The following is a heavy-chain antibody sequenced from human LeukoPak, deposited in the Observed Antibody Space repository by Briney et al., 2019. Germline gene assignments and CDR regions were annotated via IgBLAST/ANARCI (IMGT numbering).Heavy chain of an antibody. V-gene: IGHV3-23*01. CDR2: ISGSGGST. CDR3: AKMGAGRRITIFGVASY. CDR1: RFTFSNYA. Sequence: PGGSLRLSCAASRFTFSNYAMSWVRQAPGKGLEWVSAISGSGGSTNYADSVKGRFTISRDNSKNTLYLQMNSLRAEDTAVYYCAKMGAGRRITIFGVASYWGQGTLVTVSS. J-gene: IGHJ4*02. D-gene: IGHD3-3*01.